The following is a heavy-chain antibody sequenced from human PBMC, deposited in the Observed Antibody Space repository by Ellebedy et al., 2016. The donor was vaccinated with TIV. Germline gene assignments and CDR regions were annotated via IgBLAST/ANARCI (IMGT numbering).Heavy chain of an antibody. CDR1: GFTFDDYA. Sequence: SLKISCAASGFTFDDYAMHWVRQAPGKGLEWVSGISWNSGSIGYADSVKGRFTISRDNAKSSLYLQMNSLRADDTALYYCAKDIAAVAGRGTHFDYWGQGTLVTVSS. V-gene: IGHV3-9*01. D-gene: IGHD6-19*01. CDR3: AKDIAAVAGRGTHFDY. J-gene: IGHJ4*02. CDR2: ISWNSGSI.